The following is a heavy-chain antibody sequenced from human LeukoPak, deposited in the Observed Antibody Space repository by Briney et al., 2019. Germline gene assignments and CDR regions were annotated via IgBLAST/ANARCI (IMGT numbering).Heavy chain of an antibody. CDR3: ARDPIQLWSTSFDY. V-gene: IGHV4-39*07. CDR1: CGSISSSSYY. Sequence: SETLSLTCTVSCGSISSSSYYWGWIRQPPGKGLEWIGSIYYSGSTYYNPSLKSRVTISVDTSKNQFSLKLSSVTAADTAVYYCARDPIQLWSTSFDYWGQGTLVTVSS. J-gene: IGHJ4*02. CDR2: IYYSGST. D-gene: IGHD5-18*01.